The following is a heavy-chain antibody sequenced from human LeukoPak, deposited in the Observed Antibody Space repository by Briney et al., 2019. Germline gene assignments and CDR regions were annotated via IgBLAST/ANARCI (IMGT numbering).Heavy chain of an antibody. CDR2: ISFSNSTL. J-gene: IGHJ4*02. CDR1: GFNVSYYS. CDR3: AGGGATSFDY. D-gene: IGHD5-12*01. Sequence: GGSLRLSCAASGFNVSYYSMNWVRQAPGKGLEWVSYISFSNSTLYNADSVRGRFTISRDNAKNSLSLQMNSLRAEDTAVYYCAGGGATSFDYWGQGILVTVSS. V-gene: IGHV3-48*04.